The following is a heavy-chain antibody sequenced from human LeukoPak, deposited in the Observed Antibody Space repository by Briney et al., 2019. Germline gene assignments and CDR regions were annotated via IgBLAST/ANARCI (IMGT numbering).Heavy chain of an antibody. Sequence: GGSLRLSCAASGFTFSSYSMNWVRQAPGKGLEWVANIKQDGSEKYYVDSVKGRFTISRDNAKNSLYLQMNSLRAEDTAVYYCARANPGIAVAGIDYWGQGTLATVSS. J-gene: IGHJ4*02. D-gene: IGHD6-19*01. V-gene: IGHV3-7*03. CDR3: ARANPGIAVAGIDY. CDR1: GFTFSSYS. CDR2: IKQDGSEK.